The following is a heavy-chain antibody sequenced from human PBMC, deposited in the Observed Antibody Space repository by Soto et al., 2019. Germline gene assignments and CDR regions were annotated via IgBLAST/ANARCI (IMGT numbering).Heavy chain of an antibody. J-gene: IGHJ5*02. CDR2: ISSISTTI. CDR1: GFTFRSYS. D-gene: IGHD3-10*01. Sequence: GGSLRLSCAASGFTFRSYSMNWFRQAPGKGLEWLSYISSISTTIYYADSVKGRFTISRDNAKNSLYLQMNSLGDEDTAVYYCARVSGSYSTSNDHWGQGTLVTVSS. V-gene: IGHV3-48*02. CDR3: ARVSGSYSTSNDH.